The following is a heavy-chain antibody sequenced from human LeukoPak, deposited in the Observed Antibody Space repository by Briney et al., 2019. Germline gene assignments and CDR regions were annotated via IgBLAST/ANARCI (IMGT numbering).Heavy chain of an antibody. J-gene: IGHJ5*02. D-gene: IGHD3-22*01. Sequence: GGSLRLSCAASGFTFSSYGMSWVRQVPGKGLEWVSSITSSSTSIFYVDSVKGRFTISRDNSKNSLYLQMNSLRAEDTAVYFCARDLSPYYDTTNRFPWFDPWGQGTLVTVSS. CDR2: ITSSSTSI. V-gene: IGHV3-21*01. CDR3: ARDLSPYYDTTNRFPWFDP. CDR1: GFTFSSYG.